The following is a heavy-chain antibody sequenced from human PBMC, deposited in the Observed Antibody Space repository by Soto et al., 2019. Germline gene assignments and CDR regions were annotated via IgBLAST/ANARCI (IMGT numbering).Heavy chain of an antibody. V-gene: IGHV4-34*01. CDR1: GGSFSGYH. Sequence: PSETLSLTCAVYGGSFSGYHWSWIRQPPGKGLEWIGEINHSGSTNYNPSLKSRVTISVDTSKNQLSLKLSSVTAADTAVYYCARIRGYSYGYSPYYFDYWGQGTLVTVSS. J-gene: IGHJ4*02. CDR3: ARIRGYSYGYSPYYFDY. D-gene: IGHD5-18*01. CDR2: INHSGST.